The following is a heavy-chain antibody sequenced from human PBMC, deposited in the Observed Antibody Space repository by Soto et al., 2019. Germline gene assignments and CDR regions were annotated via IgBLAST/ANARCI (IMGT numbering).Heavy chain of an antibody. CDR1: GAPITTTKW. CDR2: LSRGDER. J-gene: IGHJ6*02. D-gene: IGHD3-16*01. CDR3: ATQSISYTWGV. Sequence: QVQLQESGPGLVKPSETLSLTCTVSGAPITTTKWWAWVRLPPGKGLEWIGELSRGDERSSNPSLEGRFTTSLDKSNNHFSLKLTSLTAAATAIYYCATQSISYTWGVWGRGTSVTVSS. V-gene: IGHV4-4*02.